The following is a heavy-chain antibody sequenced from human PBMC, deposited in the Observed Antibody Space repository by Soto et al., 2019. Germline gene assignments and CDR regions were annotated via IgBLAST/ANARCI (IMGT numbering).Heavy chain of an antibody. V-gene: IGHV4-31*03. CDR3: AKTMAHNYYYGMDG. CDR1: GGSISSGGYY. D-gene: IGHD3-10*01. J-gene: IGHJ6*04. Sequence: SETLSLPCTVSGGSISSGGYYRSWIRQHPGKGLEWIGYIYYSGSTYYNPSLKRRVTISVDTSKNQFSLKLSSVTAADTAVYYCAKTMAHNYYYGMDGWGKGTTVTVFS. CDR2: IYYSGST.